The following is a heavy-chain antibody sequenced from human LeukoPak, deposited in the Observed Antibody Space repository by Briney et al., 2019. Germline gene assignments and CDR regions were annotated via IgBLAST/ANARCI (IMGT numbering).Heavy chain of an antibody. Sequence: QSGGSPRLSCAASGFSFSSYAMSWVRQAPGKGLEWVSAISGSGGTTYYADSVKGRFTIYRDNSKNTLYLQMNSLRAEDTAVYYCAKVTGLYSSSSVDYFDYWGQGTLVTVSS. CDR1: GFSFSSYA. D-gene: IGHD6-6*01. CDR2: ISGSGGTT. J-gene: IGHJ4*02. CDR3: AKVTGLYSSSSVDYFDY. V-gene: IGHV3-23*01.